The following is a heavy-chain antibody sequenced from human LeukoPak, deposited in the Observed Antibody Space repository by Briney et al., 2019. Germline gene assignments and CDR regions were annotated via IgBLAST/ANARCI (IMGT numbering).Heavy chain of an antibody. D-gene: IGHD3/OR15-3a*01. Sequence: PGGSLRLSCAASGFTVSSNYMSWVRQAPGKWLEWVSVIYSGGSTYYADSVKGRFTISRDNSKNTLYLQMNSLRAEDTAVYYCLRDLGTGTSAGMDVWGQGTTVTVSS. J-gene: IGHJ6*02. CDR1: GFTVSSNY. CDR2: IYSGGST. CDR3: LRDLGTGTSAGMDV. V-gene: IGHV3-66*02.